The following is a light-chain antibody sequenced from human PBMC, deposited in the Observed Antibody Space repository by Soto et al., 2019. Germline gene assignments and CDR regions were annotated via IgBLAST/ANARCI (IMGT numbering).Light chain of an antibody. CDR2: DAS. J-gene: IGKJ4*01. CDR3: QQRSNWPPLT. CDR1: QSVSNY. Sequence: ETVLTQSPATLSLSPGETASLSCRASQSVSNYLAWYQQKPGQAPRLLIYDASNRATGIPDRFSGSGSGTDFTLTISSLEPEDFAVYYGQQRSNWPPLTFGGGTKVEIK. V-gene: IGKV3-11*01.